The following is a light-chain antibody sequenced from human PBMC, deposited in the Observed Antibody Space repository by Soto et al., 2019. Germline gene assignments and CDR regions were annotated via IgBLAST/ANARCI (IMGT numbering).Light chain of an antibody. Sequence: ETVWTQSPATLSLSPGEGVSLSCRASQSGGSNLAWYQQKPGQAPRLLIYDASTRATVIPARFSGSGSGTEFTLTISSLQPEDFGTYYCEQTHTPPVPFGQGTRLEIK. CDR1: QSGGSN. CDR3: EQTHTPPVP. J-gene: IGKJ5*01. CDR2: DAS. V-gene: IGKV3-11*01.